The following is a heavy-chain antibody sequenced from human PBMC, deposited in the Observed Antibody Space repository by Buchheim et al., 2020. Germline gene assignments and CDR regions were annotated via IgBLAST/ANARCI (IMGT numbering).Heavy chain of an antibody. CDR2: IWYDGSNK. V-gene: IGHV3-33*01. J-gene: IGHJ6*02. D-gene: IGHD3-3*01. CDR1: GFTFSSYG. CDR3: ARDGERITIFGVDPRDLDV. Sequence: QVQLVESGGGVVQPGRSLRLSCAASGFTFSSYGMHWVRQAPGKGLEWVAVIWYDGSNKYYADSVKGRFTISRDNSKNTLYLQMNSLRAEDTAVYYCARDGERITIFGVDPRDLDVWGQGTT.